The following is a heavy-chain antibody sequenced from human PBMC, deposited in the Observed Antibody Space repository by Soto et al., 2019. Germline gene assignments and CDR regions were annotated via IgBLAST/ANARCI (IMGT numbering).Heavy chain of an antibody. CDR2: TYYRSKWYN. CDR1: GDSVSGNSAA. V-gene: IGHV6-1*01. J-gene: IGHJ3*02. CDR3: ERDQNRNGWINVFDI. Sequence: SQTLSLTCAISGDSVSGNSAAWNWIRQSPARGLEWLGRTYYRSKWYNEYAEFVKGRITIDPDTSKNQFSLHLNSVTPEDTAVYYCERDQNRNGWINVFDIWGQGTLVTVS. D-gene: IGHD3-22*01.